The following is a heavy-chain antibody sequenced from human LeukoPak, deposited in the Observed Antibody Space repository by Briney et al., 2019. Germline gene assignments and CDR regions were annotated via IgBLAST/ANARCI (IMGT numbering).Heavy chain of an antibody. CDR1: GYSFTSYW. J-gene: IGHJ6*03. V-gene: IGHV5-51*01. CDR3: ARHSPTIFGSHYYYMDV. D-gene: IGHD3-3*01. Sequence: GESLKISCKGSGYSFTSYWIGWVRQMPGKDLEWMGIIYPGDSDTRYSPSFQGQVTISADKSISTAYLQWSSLKASDTAMYYCARHSPTIFGSHYYYMDVWGKGTTVTVSS. CDR2: IYPGDSDT.